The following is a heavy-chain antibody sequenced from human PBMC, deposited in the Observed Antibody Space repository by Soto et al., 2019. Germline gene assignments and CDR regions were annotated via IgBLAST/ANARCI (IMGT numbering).Heavy chain of an antibody. Sequence: QVQLQQCGAGLLEPSETLSLTCVVYGGSFTGYFWSWIRQSPGTGLEWIGQINRSGSSNYNPSLKSRVTMSVDTSKNEVSLKLSSVTAEDPAVYFCARAPNWNERRFDYWGLGTLVTVSS. CDR3: ARAPNWNERRFDY. CDR2: INRSGSS. CDR1: GGSFTGYF. V-gene: IGHV4-34*01. J-gene: IGHJ4*02. D-gene: IGHD1-1*01.